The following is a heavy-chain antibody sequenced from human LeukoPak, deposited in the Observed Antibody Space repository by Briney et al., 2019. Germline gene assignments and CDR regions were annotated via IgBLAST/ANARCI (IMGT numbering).Heavy chain of an antibody. Sequence: GESLKISCKGSGYSFTSYWISWVRQMPGKGLEWMGIIYPGDSDTRCSPSFQGQVTISADKSISTAYLQWSSLKASDTAMYYCARLTRKRGITIFGVTDSGGYYFDYWGQGTLVTVSS. CDR3: ARLTRKRGITIFGVTDSGGYYFDY. CDR1: GYSFTSYW. CDR2: IYPGDSDT. V-gene: IGHV5-51*01. J-gene: IGHJ4*02. D-gene: IGHD3-3*01.